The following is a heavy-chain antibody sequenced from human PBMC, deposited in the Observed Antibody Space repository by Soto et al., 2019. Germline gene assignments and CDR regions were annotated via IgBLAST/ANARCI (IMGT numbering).Heavy chain of an antibody. V-gene: IGHV1-69*05. D-gene: IGHD2-15*01. CDR1: GGTFNNFA. J-gene: IGHJ5*01. CDR3: ATVYFYNATDFRDS. Sequence: ASVKVSCKTSGGTFNNFAISWIRQAPGQGLEWMGGVIPLFATPHYAQRFQGRVTITTAESTSTAYMELSGLRSDDTALYYCATVYFYNATDFRDSWGQGTLVTVSS. CDR2: VIPLFATP.